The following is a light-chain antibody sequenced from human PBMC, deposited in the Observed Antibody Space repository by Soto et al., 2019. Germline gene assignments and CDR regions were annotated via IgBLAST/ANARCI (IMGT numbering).Light chain of an antibody. J-gene: IGLJ3*02. CDR2: GNS. CDR3: QSSDSSLSGSVV. V-gene: IGLV1-40*01. Sequence: QSVLTQPPSVSGAPGQRVTISCTGSSSNIGAGYDVHWYQQLPGKAPKLLIYGNSNRPSGVPDRFSGSRSGTSASLAITGLQAEDEADYYCQSSDSSLSGSVVFGGGTKVTVL. CDR1: SSNIGAGYD.